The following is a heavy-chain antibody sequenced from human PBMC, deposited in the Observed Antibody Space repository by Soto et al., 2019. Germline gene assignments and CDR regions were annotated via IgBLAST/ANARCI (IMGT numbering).Heavy chain of an antibody. V-gene: IGHV3-30*03. CDR1: GFIFSSYG. D-gene: IGHD3-3*01. CDR3: ATDVWSAPMDV. J-gene: IGHJ6*02. Sequence: QVQLVESGGGVVQPGRSLRLSCAASGFIFSSYGMHWVRQAPGKGLEWVAVISYDGSNKYYADSVKCRFTISRDNSKNTLYLQMNSLRDEATAVYYCATDVWSAPMDVWGQGTTVTVSS. CDR2: ISYDGSNK.